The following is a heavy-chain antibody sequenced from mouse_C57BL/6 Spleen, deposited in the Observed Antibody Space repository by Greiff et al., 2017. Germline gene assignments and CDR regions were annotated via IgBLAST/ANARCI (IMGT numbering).Heavy chain of an antibody. CDR3: ARVRDAMDY. J-gene: IGHJ4*01. CDR2: IDPSDSYT. V-gene: IGHV1-69*01. Sequence: QVQLQQSGAELMKPGASVKLSCKATGYTFTGYWIEWVKQRPGHGLEWIGEIDPSDSYTNYNQKFKGKSTLTVDKSSSTAYMQLSSLTSEDSAVYYCARVRDAMDYWGQGTSVTVSA. CDR1: GYTFTGYW.